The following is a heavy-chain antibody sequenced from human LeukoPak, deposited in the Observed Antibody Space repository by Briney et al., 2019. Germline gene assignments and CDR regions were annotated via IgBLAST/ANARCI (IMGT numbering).Heavy chain of an antibody. CDR2: INPSGGST. CDR1: GYTFTSYY. D-gene: IGHD5-18*01. Sequence: ASVKVSCKASGYTFTSYYMHWVRQAPGQGLEWMGIINPSGGSTSYAQKFQGRVTMTRDTSTSTVYMELSSLRSEYTAVYYCARDAVDTAMFTNSLASWGQGPLV. CDR3: ARDAVDTAMFTNSLAS. V-gene: IGHV1-46*01. J-gene: IGHJ4*02.